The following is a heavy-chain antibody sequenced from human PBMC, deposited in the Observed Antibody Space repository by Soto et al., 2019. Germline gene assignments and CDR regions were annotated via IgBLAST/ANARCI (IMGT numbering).Heavy chain of an antibody. J-gene: IGHJ6*02. Sequence: ASLKVSCKASGYTFTSYAMHWVRQAPGQRLEWMGWINAGNGNTKYSQKFQGRVTITRDTSASTAYMELGSLRSEDTAVYYCARDSNVLRFLEWLLRGSSGMDVWGQGTTVTVSS. V-gene: IGHV1-3*01. CDR3: ARDSNVLRFLEWLLRGSSGMDV. CDR1: GYTFTSYA. D-gene: IGHD3-3*01. CDR2: INAGNGNT.